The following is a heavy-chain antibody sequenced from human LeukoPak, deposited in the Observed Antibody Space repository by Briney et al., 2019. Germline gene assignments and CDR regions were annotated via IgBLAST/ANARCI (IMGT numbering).Heavy chain of an antibody. V-gene: IGHV4-4*07. CDR1: GGSLNNY. D-gene: IGHD4-17*01. J-gene: IGHJ4*02. Sequence: SETLSLTCTVSGGSLNNYWSWIRPPAGKGLEWIGRIFSSGSTVYHPSLKSRVTMSVDTSRNSFSLKLTSVTAADTAVYYCARGRAVTTGDDYWGQGTLVTVSS. CDR2: IFSSGST. CDR3: ARGRAVTTGDDY.